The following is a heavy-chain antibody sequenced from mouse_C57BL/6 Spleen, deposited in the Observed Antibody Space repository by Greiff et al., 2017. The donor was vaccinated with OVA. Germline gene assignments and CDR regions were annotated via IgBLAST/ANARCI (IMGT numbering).Heavy chain of an antibody. J-gene: IGHJ2*01. V-gene: IGHV1-62-2*01. Sequence: QVHVKQSGAELVKPGASVKLSCKASGYTFTEYTIHWVKQRSGQGLEWIGWFYPGSGSIKYNEKFKDKATLTADKSSSTVYMELSRLTSEDSAVYFCARHEEGDPYDYGFDYWGQGTTLTVSS. D-gene: IGHD2-4*01. CDR1: GYTFTEYT. CDR2: FYPGSGSI. CDR3: ARHEEGDPYDYGFDY.